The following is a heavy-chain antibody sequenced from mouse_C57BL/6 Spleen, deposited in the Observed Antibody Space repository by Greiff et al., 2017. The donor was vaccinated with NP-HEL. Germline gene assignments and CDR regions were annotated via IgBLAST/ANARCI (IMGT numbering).Heavy chain of an antibody. CDR2: ISSGSSTI. J-gene: IGHJ4*01. CDR3: ARAPDSSGAMDY. CDR1: GFTFSDYG. V-gene: IGHV5-17*01. Sequence: EVKLMESGGGLVKPGGSLKLSCAASGFTFSDYGMHWVRQAPEKGLEWVAYISSGSSTIYYADTVKGRFTISRDNAKNTLFLQLTSLRSEDTAMYYCARAPDSSGAMDYWGQGTSVTVSS. D-gene: IGHD3-2*01.